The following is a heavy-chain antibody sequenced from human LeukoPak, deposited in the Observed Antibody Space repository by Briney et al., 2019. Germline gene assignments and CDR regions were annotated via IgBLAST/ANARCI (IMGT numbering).Heavy chain of an antibody. CDR2: IIPIFGTA. CDR3: ARAYGSGRTYYYYYYGMDV. J-gene: IGHJ6*02. D-gene: IGHD3-10*01. CDR1: GYTFTSYG. V-gene: IGHV1-69*13. Sequence: ASVKVSCKASGYTFTSYGISWVRQAPGQGLEWMGGIIPIFGTANYAQKFQGRVTITADESTSTAYMELSSLRSEDTAVYYCARAYGSGRTYYYYYYGMDVWGQGTTVTVS.